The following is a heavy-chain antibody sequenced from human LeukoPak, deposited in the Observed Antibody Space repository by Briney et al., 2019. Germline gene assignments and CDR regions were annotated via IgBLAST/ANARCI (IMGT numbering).Heavy chain of an antibody. CDR3: TRAFCSSTTCQGGRFGMDD. CDR1: GDSIGTGSYY. CDR2: IFYSGIT. D-gene: IGHD2-2*01. Sequence: PSETLSLTCTVSGDSIGTGSYYWTWIRQPPGKRLEWIAYIFYSGITNYNPSLKSRVTVSVDTSKNQFSLKLSSVTAADTAVYYCTRAFCSSTTCQGGRFGMDDWGKGTTVTVSS. J-gene: IGHJ6*04. V-gene: IGHV4-61*01.